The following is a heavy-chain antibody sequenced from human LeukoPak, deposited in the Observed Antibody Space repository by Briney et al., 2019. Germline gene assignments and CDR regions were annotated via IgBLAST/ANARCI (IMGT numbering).Heavy chain of an antibody. Sequence: PGGSLRLSCAASGFTFSSYWMHWVRQAPGKGLVWVSRINSDRSSTSYADSVKGRFTISRDNAKNTLYLQMNSLRAEDTAVYYCARDGGLYGSGSCNWFDPRGQGTLVTVSS. V-gene: IGHV3-74*01. J-gene: IGHJ5*02. CDR1: GFTFSSYW. D-gene: IGHD3-10*01. CDR3: ARDGGLYGSGSCNWFDP. CDR2: INSDRSST.